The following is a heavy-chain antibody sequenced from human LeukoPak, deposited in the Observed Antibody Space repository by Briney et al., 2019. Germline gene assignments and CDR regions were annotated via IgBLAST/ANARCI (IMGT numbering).Heavy chain of an antibody. J-gene: IGHJ6*02. V-gene: IGHV4-34*09. CDR2: IYYSGST. CDR3: ARVPLYYDILTGYSNYYYYGMDV. Sequence: SETLSLTCAVYGGSLSGSYWSWIRQPPGKGLEWIGYIYYSGSTYYNPSLKSRVTISVDTSKNQFSLKLSSVTAADTAVYYCARVPLYYDILTGYSNYYYYGMDVWGQGTTVTVSS. D-gene: IGHD3-9*01. CDR1: GGSLSGSY.